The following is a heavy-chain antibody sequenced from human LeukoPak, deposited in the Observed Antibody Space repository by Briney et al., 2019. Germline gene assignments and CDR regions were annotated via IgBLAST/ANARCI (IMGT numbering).Heavy chain of an antibody. CDR1: GYTFTSYG. CDR3: ARDEVRLLWFGETYTYGMDV. J-gene: IGHJ6*02. Sequence: ASVKVSCKASGYTFTSYGISWVRQAPGQGLEWMGWISAYNGNTNYAQKLQGRVTMTTDTSTSTAYMELRSLRSDDTAVYCCARDEVRLLWFGETYTYGMDVWGQGTTVTVSS. V-gene: IGHV1-18*01. D-gene: IGHD3-10*01. CDR2: ISAYNGNT.